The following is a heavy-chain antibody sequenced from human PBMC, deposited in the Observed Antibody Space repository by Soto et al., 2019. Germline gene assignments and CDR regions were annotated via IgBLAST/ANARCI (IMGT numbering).Heavy chain of an antibody. Sequence: GESLKISCKASGYTFSSYWIGWVRQMPGKGLEWMGIIYPGDSDTRYSPSFQGQVTISADKSISTAYLQWSSPKASDTAMYYCARLLSSSSSRGDHNWFDPWGQGTLVTVS. CDR2: IYPGDSDT. V-gene: IGHV5-51*01. J-gene: IGHJ5*02. CDR3: ARLLSSSSSRGDHNWFDP. CDR1: GYTFSSYW. D-gene: IGHD6-6*01.